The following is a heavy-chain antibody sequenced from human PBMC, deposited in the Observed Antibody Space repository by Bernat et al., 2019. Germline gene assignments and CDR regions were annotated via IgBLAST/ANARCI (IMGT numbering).Heavy chain of an antibody. V-gene: IGHV3-11*05. D-gene: IGHD4-11*01. Sequence: QVQLVESGGGLVKPGGSLRLPCAVSGFTFSDYYMSWTRQAPGKGLDWVSYIRSSSSYTNYADSVKGRFTISRDNAKNSLYLQMNSLRAEDTSFEYCARGNSSSAPYIDVWGKGTTVTVSS. J-gene: IGHJ6*03. CDR2: IRSSSSYT. CDR1: GFTFSDYY. CDR3: ARGNSSSAPYIDV.